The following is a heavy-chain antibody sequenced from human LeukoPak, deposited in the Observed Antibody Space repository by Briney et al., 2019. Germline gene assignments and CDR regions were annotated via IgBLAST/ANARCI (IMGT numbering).Heavy chain of an antibody. CDR1: GFTFSNYP. CDR3: AREGAIVGNAFDL. J-gene: IGHJ3*01. Sequence: PGRSLRLSCAASGFTFSNYPMHWVRQAPGKGLEWVAMISYDESNQYYVDSVKGRFTISRDNSKKSLYLQMNGLRPDDTALYYCAREGAIVGNAFDLWGLGTMVIVSS. V-gene: IGHV3-30-3*01. CDR2: ISYDESNQ. D-gene: IGHD3-16*02.